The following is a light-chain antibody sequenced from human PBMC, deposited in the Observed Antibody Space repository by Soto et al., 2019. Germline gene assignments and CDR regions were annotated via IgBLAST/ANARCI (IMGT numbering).Light chain of an antibody. CDR1: QRVSSSY. J-gene: IGKJ5*01. CDR2: GAS. CDR3: QQYGSSIT. Sequence: EIVLTQSPGNLSLSPGERATLSCRASQRVSSSYLAWYQQKPGQAPRLLIYGASSRATGIPDRFSGSGSGTDFTLTISRLEPEDFAVYYCQQYGSSITFGQGTRLEIK. V-gene: IGKV3-20*01.